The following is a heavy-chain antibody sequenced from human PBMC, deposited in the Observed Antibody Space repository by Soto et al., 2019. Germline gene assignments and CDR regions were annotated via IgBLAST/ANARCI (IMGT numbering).Heavy chain of an antibody. Sequence: GGSLRLSCVASGFSFRNYGFHWVRQTPGKGLEWVAVIPDNGSYQYYRDSVKGRFTISRENAKNSLYLQMNSLRAGDTAVYYCARRGVIDYDFWSGVGRRGGMDVWGQGTTVTVSS. CDR3: ARRGVIDYDFWSGVGRRGGMDV. V-gene: IGHV3-33*01. CDR2: IPDNGSYQ. J-gene: IGHJ6*02. CDR1: GFSFRNYG. D-gene: IGHD3-3*01.